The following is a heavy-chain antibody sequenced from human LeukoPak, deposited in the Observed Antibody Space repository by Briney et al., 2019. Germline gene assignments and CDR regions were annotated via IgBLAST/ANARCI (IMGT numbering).Heavy chain of an antibody. CDR3: ARIDYGDYNFYYYYMDV. J-gene: IGHJ6*03. V-gene: IGHV4-4*07. D-gene: IGHD4-17*01. Sequence: PSETLSLTCTVSGGSISSDYWSWIRQPAAKGLEWIGRIYTTGNTNYNPSLKSRVTISVDTSKNQFSLSLNSVTAADTAVYYCARIDYGDYNFYYYYMDVWGKGTTVTVSS. CDR1: GGSISSDY. CDR2: IYTTGNT.